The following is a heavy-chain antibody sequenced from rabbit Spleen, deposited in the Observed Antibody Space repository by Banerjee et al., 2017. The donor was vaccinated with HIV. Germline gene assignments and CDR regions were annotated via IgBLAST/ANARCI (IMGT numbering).Heavy chain of an antibody. CDR3: VRDRVGYSGVSVHL. CDR2: IYSGSSGNT. Sequence: QEQLEESGGDLVKPEGSLTLTCTASGLDFSSSYWISWVRQAPGKGLEWIGCIYSGSSGNTYYASWAKGRFTITKTSSTTVTLQMTSLTVADTATYFCVRDRVGYSGVSVHLWGPGTLVTVS. D-gene: IGHD7-1*01. V-gene: IGHV1S45*01. CDR1: GLDFSSSYW. J-gene: IGHJ4*01.